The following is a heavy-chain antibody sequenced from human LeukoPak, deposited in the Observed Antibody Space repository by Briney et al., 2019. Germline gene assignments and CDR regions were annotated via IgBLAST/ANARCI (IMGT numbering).Heavy chain of an antibody. CDR2: IYYSGST. V-gene: IGHV4-31*03. Sequence: PSETLSLTCTVSGGSISSGGYYWSWIRQHPGKGPEWIGYIYYSGSTYYNPSLKSRVTISVDTSKNQFSLKLSSVTAADTAVYYCARDNGGSYYYWGQGTLVTVSS. CDR3: ARDNGGSYYY. CDR1: GGSISSGGYY. J-gene: IGHJ4*02. D-gene: IGHD1-26*01.